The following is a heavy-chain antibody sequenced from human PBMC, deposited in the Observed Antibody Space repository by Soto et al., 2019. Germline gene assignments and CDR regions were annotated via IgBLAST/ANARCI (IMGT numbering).Heavy chain of an antibody. CDR2: IYYSGST. CDR1: SASISSSSYT. J-gene: IGHJ6*02. V-gene: IGHV4-39*01. CDR3: ARLHGYCISSSCHGQYAMGV. D-gene: IGHD2-2*01. Sequence: SETLSLTCTVSSASISSSSYTWGWIRQPPGKGLEWIGSIYYSGSTYYNPSLNSRVTVSVDTSKNQFSLKVTSVTAADTAVYYCARLHGYCISSSCHGQYAMGVWGQGTTVT.